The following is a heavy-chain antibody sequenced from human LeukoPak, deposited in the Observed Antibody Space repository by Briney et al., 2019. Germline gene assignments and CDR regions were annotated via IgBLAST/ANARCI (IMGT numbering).Heavy chain of an antibody. Sequence: PGGSLRLSCAASGFTVSGNYMSWVRQAPGKGLEWVSVIYSGGSTYYADSVKGRFTISRDKSKNTLYLQMNSLRAEDTAVYYCARGYCTNGVCYDYWGQGTLVTVSS. CDR3: ARGYCTNGVCYDY. D-gene: IGHD2-8*01. J-gene: IGHJ4*02. CDR2: IYSGGST. V-gene: IGHV3-53*01. CDR1: GFTVSGNY.